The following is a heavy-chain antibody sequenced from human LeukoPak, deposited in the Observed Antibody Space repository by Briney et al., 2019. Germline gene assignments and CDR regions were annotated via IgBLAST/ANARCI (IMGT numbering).Heavy chain of an antibody. D-gene: IGHD3-10*01. CDR1: GFTFSSYG. CDR2: ISYDGSNK. CDR3: AKSVRFGNMGVDY. V-gene: IGHV3-30*18. Sequence: PGGSLRLSCAASGFTFSSYGMHWVRQAPGKGLEWVAVISYDGSNKYYADSVKGRFTISRDNSKNTLYLQMNSLRAGDTAVYYCAKSVRFGNMGVDYWGQGTLVTVSS. J-gene: IGHJ4*02.